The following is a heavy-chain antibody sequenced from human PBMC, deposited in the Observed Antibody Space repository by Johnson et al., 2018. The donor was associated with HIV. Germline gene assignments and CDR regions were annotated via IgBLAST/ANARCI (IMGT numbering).Heavy chain of an antibody. Sequence: VQLVESGGGLIQPGGSLRLSCAASGFTVSSNYMSWVRQAPGKGLEWVSVISGSGGTTDYAAPVKGRFTISRDDSKNTLFLQMNSLKTEDTAVYYCTTDLAAVGSGAFDIWGQGTMVTVSS. CDR1: GFTVSSNY. V-gene: IGHV3-15*01. J-gene: IGHJ3*02. CDR3: TTDLAAVGSGAFDI. D-gene: IGHD6-13*01. CDR2: ISGSGGTT.